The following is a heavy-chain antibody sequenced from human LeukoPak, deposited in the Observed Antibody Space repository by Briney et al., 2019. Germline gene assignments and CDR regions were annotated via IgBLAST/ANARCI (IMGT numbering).Heavy chain of an antibody. CDR3: ARDMVVGGRGSGDEEDDY. Sequence: PSQTLSLTCTVSGGSLSSGDYYWSWIRQPPGKGLEWIGYIYYSGSTYYNPSLKSRVTISVDTSKNQFSLKLSSVTAADTAVYYCARDMVVGGRGSGDEEDDYWGQGTLVTVSS. V-gene: IGHV4-30-4*01. CDR1: GGSLSSGDYY. J-gene: IGHJ4*02. CDR2: IYYSGST. D-gene: IGHD5-12*01.